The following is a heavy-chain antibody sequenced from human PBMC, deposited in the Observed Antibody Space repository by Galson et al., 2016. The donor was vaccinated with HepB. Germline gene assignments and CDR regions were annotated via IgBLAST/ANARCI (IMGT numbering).Heavy chain of an antibody. J-gene: IGHJ3*01. D-gene: IGHD1-26*01. CDR1: GFSFDAYA. V-gene: IGHV3-9*01. Sequence: SLRLSCAASGFSFDAYAMHWVRQAPGKGLEWVSAISWNSYIIVYADSVKGRFTISRDNAKNSLYLQMNSLRAEDTALYYCAKGDGSGSLGFSWFAFHVGGQETMDPVSS. CDR3: AKGDGSGSLGFSWFAFHV. CDR2: ISWNSYII.